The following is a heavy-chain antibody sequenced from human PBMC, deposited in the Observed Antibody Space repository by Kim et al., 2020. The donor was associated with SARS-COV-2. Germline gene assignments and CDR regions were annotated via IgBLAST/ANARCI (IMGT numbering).Heavy chain of an antibody. Sequence: GGSLRLSCAASGFTFSSYWMTWVRQAPGKGLEWVANIKQDGNQKYYVDSVKGRFTISRDNAKNSLYLQMNSLRAEDTAVDYCARDGDLYSSGKDAFDIWG. V-gene: IGHV3-7*01. CDR3: ARDGDLYSSGKDAFDI. CDR1: GFTFSSYW. CDR2: IKQDGNQK. J-gene: IGHJ3*02. D-gene: IGHD6-19*01.